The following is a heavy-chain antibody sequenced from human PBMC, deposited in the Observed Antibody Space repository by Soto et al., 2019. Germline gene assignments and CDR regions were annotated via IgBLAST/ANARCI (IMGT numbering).Heavy chain of an antibody. V-gene: IGHV3-33*01. D-gene: IGHD3-16*01. CDR3: ARAEARLVDY. J-gene: IGHJ4*02. CDR1: GFTFSSYG. Sequence: GCLRLPGAASGFTFSSYGMHGVRQAPGKGLEWVAVIWYDGSNKYYADSVKGRFTISRDNSKNTLYLQMNSLRDEDTAVYYCARAEARLVDYWGQGTPVTVYS. CDR2: IWYDGSNK.